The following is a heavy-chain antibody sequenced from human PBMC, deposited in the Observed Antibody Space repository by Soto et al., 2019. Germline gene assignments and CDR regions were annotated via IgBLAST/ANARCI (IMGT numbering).Heavy chain of an antibody. J-gene: IGHJ4*02. CDR2: ISPYSGNT. CDR3: VRFASSGWNTGGY. CDR1: GYIFTNYD. Sequence: VQLVQSGAEVKKPGASVKVSCKASGYIFTNYDIGWVRQAPGQGLQWMGWISPYSGNTKYVRNLQGRVTMTTDTSTSTAYMVLRSLISDDTAVYFCVRFASSGWNTGGYWGQVTLVTVS. D-gene: IGHD6-19*01. V-gene: IGHV1-18*01.